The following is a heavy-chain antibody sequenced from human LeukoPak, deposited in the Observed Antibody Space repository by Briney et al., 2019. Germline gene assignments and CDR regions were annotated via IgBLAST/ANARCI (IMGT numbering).Heavy chain of an antibody. Sequence: GGSLRLSCAVSGFTFSRYEMNWVRPAPGRGLEWVANIKEDGSEKNYVDSVKGRFTISRDNATNSVYLLLNSLTPEDTAVYYCARDLRAGGTWSYGVYFDLWGRGTLVTVSS. CDR1: GFTFSRYE. J-gene: IGHJ2*01. CDR3: ARDLRAGGTWSYGVYFDL. V-gene: IGHV3-7*01. CDR2: IKEDGSEK. D-gene: IGHD4-17*01.